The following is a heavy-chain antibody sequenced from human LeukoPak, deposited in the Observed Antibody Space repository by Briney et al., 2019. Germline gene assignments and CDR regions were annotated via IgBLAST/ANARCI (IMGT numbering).Heavy chain of an antibody. CDR2: INHSGST. Sequence: PSETLSLTCTVSGGSISSGSYFWSWIRQPPGKGLEWIGEINHSGSTNYNPSLKSRVTISVDTSKNQFSLKLSSVTAADTAVYYCARVIWGSTSWYNWFDPWGQGTLVTVSS. J-gene: IGHJ5*02. D-gene: IGHD2-2*01. CDR1: GGSISSGSYF. CDR3: ARVIWGSTSWYNWFDP. V-gene: IGHV4-39*07.